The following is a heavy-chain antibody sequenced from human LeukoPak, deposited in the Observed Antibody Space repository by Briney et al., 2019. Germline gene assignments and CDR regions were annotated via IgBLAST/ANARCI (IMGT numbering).Heavy chain of an antibody. D-gene: IGHD6-19*01. CDR3: ARQRSGWSYDAFDI. Sequence: ASVKVSCKASGYTFTGYHMHWVRQAPGQGLEWVGRINPNSGGTNYAQKFQGGVTLTRDTSISTAYMELSRLRSDDTAVYYCARQRSGWSYDAFDIWGQGTMVTVSS. CDR2: INPNSGGT. J-gene: IGHJ3*02. V-gene: IGHV1-2*06. CDR1: GYTFTGYH.